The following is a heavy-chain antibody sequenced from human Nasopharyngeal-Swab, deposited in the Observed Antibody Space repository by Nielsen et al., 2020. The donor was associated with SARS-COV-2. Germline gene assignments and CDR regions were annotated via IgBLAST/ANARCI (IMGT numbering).Heavy chain of an antibody. V-gene: IGHV3-48*03. D-gene: IGHD3-22*01. CDR1: GFTFSSYE. Sequence: GESLKISCAASGFTFSSYEMNWVRQAPGKGLEWVSYISSSGSTRYYADSVKGRFTISRDNSKNTLYLQMNSLRAEDTAVYYCARDGREYYYFDSSEVGFDYWGQGTLVTVSS. J-gene: IGHJ4*02. CDR2: ISSSGSTR. CDR3: ARDGREYYYFDSSEVGFDY.